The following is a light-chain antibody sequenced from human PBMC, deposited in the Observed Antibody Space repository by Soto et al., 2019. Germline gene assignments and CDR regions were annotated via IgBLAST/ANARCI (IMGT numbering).Light chain of an antibody. CDR1: QIVNTN. CDR2: AAS. J-gene: IGKJ1*01. V-gene: IGKV3-15*01. Sequence: IVMTQSPAALSVSPGDSATLSCRASQIVNTNVAWYQQRPGQAPRLLIFAASTRATGVAARFSGSGSGTKFTLTVDSLQSEDFAVYYCQQYNNWPRTFDQGTKVDI. CDR3: QQYNNWPRT.